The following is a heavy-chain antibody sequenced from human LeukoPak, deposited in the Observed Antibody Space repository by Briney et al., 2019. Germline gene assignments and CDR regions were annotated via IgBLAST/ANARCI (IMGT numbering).Heavy chain of an antibody. CDR3: AKDLTWNFGYNFDY. V-gene: IGHV3-23*01. D-gene: IGHD1-7*01. Sequence: GGSLRLSCAASAFSFSSYAMSWVRQAPGKGLEWVSALSASGGNTYYADSVKGRFTISRDNSRNTLYLQMKNLRAEDMAVYYCAKDLTWNFGYNFDYWGPGTLVTVSS. J-gene: IGHJ4*02. CDR1: AFSFSSYA. CDR2: LSASGGNT.